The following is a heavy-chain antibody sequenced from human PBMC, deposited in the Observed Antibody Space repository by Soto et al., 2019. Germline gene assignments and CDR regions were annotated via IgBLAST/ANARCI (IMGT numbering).Heavy chain of an antibody. Sequence: SETLSLTCTVSGDAIYIGGYYWTWIRQHPGKGLEWIGYIYHTGKTYYNPSLESRVTMSVDTSKNQFSLKLASVTAADTAVYYCAGDGSSTANWIDPWGQGTLVTVSS. CDR3: AGDGSSTANWIDP. D-gene: IGHD2-2*01. CDR1: GDAIYIGGYY. V-gene: IGHV4-31*03. CDR2: IYHTGKT. J-gene: IGHJ5*02.